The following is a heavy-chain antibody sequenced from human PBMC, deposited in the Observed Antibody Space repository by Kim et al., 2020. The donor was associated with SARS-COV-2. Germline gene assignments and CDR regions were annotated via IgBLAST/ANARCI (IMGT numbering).Heavy chain of an antibody. Sequence: GGSLRLSCAASGFTFSSYAMSWVRQAPGKGPEWVSAISGSGGSTYYADSVKGRFTISRDNSENTLYLQMNSLRAEDTAVYYCAKGTIFGVVIIEGFDYWGQGTLVTVSS. D-gene: IGHD3-3*01. CDR2: ISGSGGST. J-gene: IGHJ4*02. CDR3: AKGTIFGVVIIEGFDY. V-gene: IGHV3-23*01. CDR1: GFTFSSYA.